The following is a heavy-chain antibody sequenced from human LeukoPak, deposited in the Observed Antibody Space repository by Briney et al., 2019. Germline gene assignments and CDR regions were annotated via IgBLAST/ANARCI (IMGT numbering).Heavy chain of an antibody. J-gene: IGHJ4*02. Sequence: PSETLSLTCTVSGGSISSSSYYWGWIRQPPGKGLEWIGRSYYSGSTYYNPSLKSRVTISVDTSKNQFSLKLSSVTAADTAVYYCAIGYCSSTSCYEEYYFDYWGQGTLVTVSS. D-gene: IGHD2-2*01. CDR2: SYYSGST. CDR3: AIGYCSSTSCYEEYYFDY. CDR1: GGSISSSSYY. V-gene: IGHV4-39*01.